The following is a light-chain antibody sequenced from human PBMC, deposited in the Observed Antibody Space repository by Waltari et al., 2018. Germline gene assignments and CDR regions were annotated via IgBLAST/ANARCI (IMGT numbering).Light chain of an antibody. J-gene: IGLJ3*02. V-gene: IGLV3-25*03. Sequence: SYELTQPPSVSVSPGQTARITCSGDALPKQYASWYQQKPGQAPVLVIYKDIERPSGIPERFSGSSSGTTVTLTISGVQAEDEADYYCQSADSSGTYQGVFGGGTKLTVL. CDR1: ALPKQY. CDR3: QSADSSGTYQGV. CDR2: KDI.